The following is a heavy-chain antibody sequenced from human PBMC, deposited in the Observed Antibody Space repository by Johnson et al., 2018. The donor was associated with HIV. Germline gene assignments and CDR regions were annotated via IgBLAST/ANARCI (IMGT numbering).Heavy chain of an antibody. CDR3: AKDERAAAGTRGLDAFDI. V-gene: IGHV3-30-3*01. CDR1: GFTFSSYA. D-gene: IGHD6-13*01. Sequence: VQLVESGGGVVRPGGSLRLSCAASGFTFSSYAMHWVRQAPGKGLEWVAGISYDGSNKYYADSGKGRFTISRDNSKNTLYLQMNSLRAEDTAVYYCAKDERAAAGTRGLDAFDIWGQGTMVTVSS. CDR2: ISYDGSNK. J-gene: IGHJ3*02.